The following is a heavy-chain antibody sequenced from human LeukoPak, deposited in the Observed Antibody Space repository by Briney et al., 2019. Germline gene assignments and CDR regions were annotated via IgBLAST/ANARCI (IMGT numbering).Heavy chain of an antibody. CDR1: GFTFSSYW. CDR3: AKPEKYSGSYFVPGGYFDY. J-gene: IGHJ4*02. CDR2: INSDGSST. D-gene: IGHD1-26*01. V-gene: IGHV3-74*01. Sequence: PGGSLRLSCAASGFTFSSYWMHWVRQVPEKGLVWVSRINSDGSSTSYADSVKGRFTISRDNAKNTLYLQMNSLRAEDTAVYYCAKPEKYSGSYFVPGGYFDYWGQGTLVTVSS.